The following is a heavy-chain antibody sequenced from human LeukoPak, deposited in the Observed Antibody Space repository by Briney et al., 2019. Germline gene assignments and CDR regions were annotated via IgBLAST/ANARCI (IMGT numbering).Heavy chain of an antibody. J-gene: IGHJ3*01. V-gene: IGHV1-18*01. CDR3: ARGQLNGDAFDV. CDR1: GYTLTSSG. CDR2: ISPYNGNT. D-gene: IGHD1-1*01. Sequence: ASVKVSCKASGYTLTSSGINWVRQAPGQGLDWIGWISPYNGNTNKVMKFQGRITLTTDTSTSTAYLELGSLRSDDTAVYYSARGQLNGDAFDVWGQGKMWTVSS.